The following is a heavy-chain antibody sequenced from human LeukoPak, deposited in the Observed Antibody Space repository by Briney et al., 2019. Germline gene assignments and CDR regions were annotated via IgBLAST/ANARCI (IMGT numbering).Heavy chain of an antibody. CDR2: IYSGGST. J-gene: IGHJ6*02. CDR3: ARYNWNDGYYYGMDV. CDR1: GFTVSSNY. Sequence: GGSLRLSCAASGFTVSSNYMSWVRQAPGKGLEWVSVIYSGGSTYYADSVKGRFTISRHNSKNTLYLQMNSLRAEDTAVYYCARYNWNDGYYYGMDVWGQGTTVIVSS. D-gene: IGHD1-1*01. V-gene: IGHV3-53*04.